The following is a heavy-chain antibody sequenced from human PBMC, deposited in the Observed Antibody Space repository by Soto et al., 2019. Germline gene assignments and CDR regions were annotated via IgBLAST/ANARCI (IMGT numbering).Heavy chain of an antibody. CDR1: GFTFSSYA. Sequence: GGSLRLSCAASGFTFSSYAMCWVRQAPGKGLEWVSAISGSGGTTYYADSVQGRFTISRDNSKNTLYLQMNSLRAEDTAVYYCAKGARSSGWYWGQGTLVTVSS. D-gene: IGHD6-19*01. CDR2: ISGSGGTT. J-gene: IGHJ4*02. V-gene: IGHV3-23*01. CDR3: AKGARSSGWY.